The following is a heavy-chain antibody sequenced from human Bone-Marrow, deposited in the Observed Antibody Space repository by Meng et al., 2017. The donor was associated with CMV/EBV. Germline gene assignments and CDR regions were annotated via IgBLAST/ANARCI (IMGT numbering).Heavy chain of an antibody. J-gene: IGHJ5*02. D-gene: IGHD2-2*02. CDR2: INPFSGNT. CDR1: GYTFTTFG. CDR3: ASAPAVVPAAIDL. V-gene: IGHV1-18*01. Sequence: ASVKVSCKASGYTFTTFGITWVRQVPGQGLEWMGWINPFSGNTDYAQKLQGRVTLTTDTSTTTVYMELRSLTSDDTGVYYCASAPAVVPAAIDLWGQGTLVTVSS.